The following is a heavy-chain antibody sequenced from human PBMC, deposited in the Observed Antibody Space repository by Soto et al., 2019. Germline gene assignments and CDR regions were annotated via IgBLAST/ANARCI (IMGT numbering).Heavy chain of an antibody. CDR2: IFSNDEK. CDR1: GFSLSNARMG. D-gene: IGHD5-12*01. V-gene: IGHV2-26*01. CDR3: ARIPLNGTGYSGYGGNFDY. Sequence: QVTLKESGPVLVKPTETLTLTCTVSGFSLSNARMGVSWIRQPPGKALEWLAHIFSNDEKSYSTSLKSRLTISKDTSKSQVVLTMTNMDPVDTATYYCARIPLNGTGYSGYGGNFDYWGQGTLVTVSS. J-gene: IGHJ4*02.